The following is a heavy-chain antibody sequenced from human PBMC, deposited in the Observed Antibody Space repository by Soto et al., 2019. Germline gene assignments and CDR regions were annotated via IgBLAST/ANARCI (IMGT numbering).Heavy chain of an antibody. J-gene: IGHJ6*02. V-gene: IGHV3-21*01. CDR2: ISSSSSYI. CDR3: ARDLYPSGVAATPHYYGMDV. Sequence: PGGSLRLSCAASGFTFSSYSMNWVRQAPGKGLEWVSSISSSSSYIYYADSVKGRFTISRDNAKNSLYLQMNSLRAEDTAVYYCARDLYPSGVAATPHYYGMDVWGQGTTVTVSS. D-gene: IGHD2-15*01. CDR1: GFTFSSYS.